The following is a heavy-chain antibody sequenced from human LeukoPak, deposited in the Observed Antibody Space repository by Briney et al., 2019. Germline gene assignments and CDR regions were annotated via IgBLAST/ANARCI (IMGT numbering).Heavy chain of an antibody. Sequence: GGSLRLSCAASGFTFTNHIMHWVRQAPGKGLEWVAVISYDGSNKYYADSVKGRFTISRDNSKNTLYLQMNSLRAEDTAVYYCARGGTINYYYYGMDVWGKGTTVTVSS. V-gene: IGHV3-30*04. CDR2: ISYDGSNK. CDR1: GFTFTNHI. J-gene: IGHJ6*04. D-gene: IGHD4/OR15-4a*01. CDR3: ARGGTINYYYYGMDV.